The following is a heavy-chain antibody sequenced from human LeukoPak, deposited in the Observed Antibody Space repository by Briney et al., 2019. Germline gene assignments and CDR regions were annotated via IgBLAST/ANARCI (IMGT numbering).Heavy chain of an antibody. J-gene: IGHJ6*02. Sequence: PGGSLRLSCAASGFTFSSYAMSWVRQAPGKGLEWVSAISGSGGSTYCADSVKGRFTISRDNSKNTLYLQMNSLRAEDTAVYYCAKDIVATIPFYYYYGMDVWGQGTTVTVSS. V-gene: IGHV3-23*01. CDR1: GFTFSSYA. CDR2: ISGSGGST. CDR3: AKDIVATIPFYYYYGMDV. D-gene: IGHD5-12*01.